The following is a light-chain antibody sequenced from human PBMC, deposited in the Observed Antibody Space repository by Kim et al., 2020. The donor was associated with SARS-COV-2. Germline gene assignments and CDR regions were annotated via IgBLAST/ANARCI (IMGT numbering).Light chain of an antibody. V-gene: IGLV1-40*01. CDR1: SSNIGAGYD. Sequence: QSVLTQPPSVSGAPGQRVTIPCTGSSSNIGAGYDVHWYQQSPGTAPKLLIYGNNNRPSGVPDRFSGSKSGTSASLAITGLQAEDDADYYCQSYDSSLSGSWVFGGGTQLTV. CDR3: QSYDSSLSGSWV. J-gene: IGLJ3*02. CDR2: GNN.